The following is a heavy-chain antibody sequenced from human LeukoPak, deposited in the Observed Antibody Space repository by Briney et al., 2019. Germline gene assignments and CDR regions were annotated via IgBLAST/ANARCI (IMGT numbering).Heavy chain of an antibody. CDR3: AKDGDQLLRYFDY. J-gene: IGHJ4*02. CDR2: ISWNSGSI. D-gene: IGHD2-2*01. V-gene: IGHV3-9*02. Sequence: PGRSLRLSCAASGFTSDDYAMHWVRQAPGKGLEWVSGISWNSGSIGYADSVKGRFTISRDNAKNSLYLQMNSLRAEDTALYYCAKDGDQLLRYFDYWGQGTLVTVSS. CDR1: GFTSDDYA.